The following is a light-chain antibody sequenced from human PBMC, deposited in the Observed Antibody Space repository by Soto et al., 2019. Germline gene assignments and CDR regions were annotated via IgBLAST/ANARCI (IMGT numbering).Light chain of an antibody. CDR3: QQYNTYLTWT. CDR1: QSVSMW. V-gene: IGKV1-5*01. J-gene: IGKJ1*01. CDR2: GAS. Sequence: DTQMTQSPSTLSASLGDTVTITCRASQSVSMWLAWFQQKPWKAPRLLIYGASNLESGVPSRFRGSGSGTQFTLTISSLQPEDAATYYCQQYNTYLTWTFGQGTKVDIK.